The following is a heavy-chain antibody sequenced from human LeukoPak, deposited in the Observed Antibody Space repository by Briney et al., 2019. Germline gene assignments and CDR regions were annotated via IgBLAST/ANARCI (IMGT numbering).Heavy chain of an antibody. J-gene: IGHJ6*03. CDR2: IYYSGST. CDR1: GDSINSNY. D-gene: IGHD3-3*02. CDR3: ARVEALYYYYMDV. Sequence: SETPSLTCSVSGDSINSNYWSWMRQPPGKGLEWIGYIYYSGSTNYNPSLKSRVTISVDTSKNQFSLKLSSVTAADTAVYYCARVEALYYYYMDVWGKGTTVTVSS. V-gene: IGHV4-59*01.